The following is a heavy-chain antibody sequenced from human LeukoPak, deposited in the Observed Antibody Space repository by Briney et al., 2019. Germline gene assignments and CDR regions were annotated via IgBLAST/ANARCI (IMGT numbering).Heavy chain of an antibody. CDR3: AREGYSGETDY. V-gene: IGHV4-59*01. CDR1: GGSISSYY. Sequence: SETLSLTCTVSGGSISSYYWSWIRQPPGKGLEWIGYIYYSGSTNYNPSLKSRVTISVDTSKNQFSLKLSSVTAADTAVYYCAREGYSGETDYWGQGTLVTVSS. D-gene: IGHD1-26*01. J-gene: IGHJ4*02. CDR2: IYYSGST.